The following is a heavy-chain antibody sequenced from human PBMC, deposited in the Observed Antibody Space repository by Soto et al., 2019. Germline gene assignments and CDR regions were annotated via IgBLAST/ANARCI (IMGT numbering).Heavy chain of an antibody. V-gene: IGHV3-30*18. CDR2: ISYDGSNK. CDR3: AKDPRWLGHKKTGYFDY. J-gene: IGHJ4*02. CDR1: GFTFSSYG. D-gene: IGHD6-19*01. Sequence: GGSLRLSCAASGFTFSSYGMHWVRQAPGKGLEWVAVISYDGSNKYYADSVKGRFTISRDNSNNTLYLQMNSLRTEDTAVYYCAKDPRWLGHKKTGYFDYWGQGTLVTVSS.